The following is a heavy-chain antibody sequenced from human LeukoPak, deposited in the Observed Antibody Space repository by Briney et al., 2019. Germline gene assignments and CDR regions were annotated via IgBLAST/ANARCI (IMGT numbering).Heavy chain of an antibody. CDR3: ARDLTRGNYYYYYMDV. Sequence: ASVKVSCKASGGTFSSYAISWVRQAPGQGLEWMGGIIPIFGTANYAQKFQGRVTITTDESTSTAYMELSSLRSEDTAVYYCARDLTRGNYYYYYMDVWGKGTTVTVSS. CDR1: GGTFSSYA. D-gene: IGHD3-9*01. V-gene: IGHV1-69*05. J-gene: IGHJ6*03. CDR2: IIPIFGTA.